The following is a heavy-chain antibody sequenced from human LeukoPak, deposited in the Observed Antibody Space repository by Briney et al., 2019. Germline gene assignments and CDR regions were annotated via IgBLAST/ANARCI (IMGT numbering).Heavy chain of an antibody. CDR2: IYTSGNT. Sequence: PSETLSLTCSVSGGSITSGTYYWNWIRQPAGKGLEWIGRIYTSGNTNYNPSLMSRVTISMDTSKNQFSLKLSSVTAADTAVYYCARQVSDYWGQGTLVTVSS. J-gene: IGHJ4*02. V-gene: IGHV4-61*02. CDR1: GGSITSGTYY. CDR3: ARQVSDY.